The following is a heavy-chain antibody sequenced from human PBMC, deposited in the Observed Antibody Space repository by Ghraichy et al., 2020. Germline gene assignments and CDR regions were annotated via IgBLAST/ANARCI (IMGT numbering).Heavy chain of an antibody. D-gene: IGHD6-13*01. CDR1: GFTFSSYA. Sequence: GESLNISCAASGFTFSSYAMSWVRQAPGKGLEWVSAISGSGGSTYYADSVKGRFTISRGNSKNTLYLQMNSLRAEDTAVYYCASRPGIAAAGTGFYWGQGTLVTVSS. J-gene: IGHJ4*02. V-gene: IGHV3-23*01. CDR3: ASRPGIAAAGTGFY. CDR2: ISGSGGST.